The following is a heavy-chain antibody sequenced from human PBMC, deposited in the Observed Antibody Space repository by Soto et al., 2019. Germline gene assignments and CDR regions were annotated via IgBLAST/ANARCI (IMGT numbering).Heavy chain of an antibody. D-gene: IGHD2-8*01. CDR3: TTDPLLNTGKIMVYAISYYYYGMDV. CDR1: GFTFSNAW. CDR2: IKSKTDGGTT. J-gene: IGHJ6*02. Sequence: GGSLRLSCAASGFTFSNAWMNWVRQAPGKGLEWVGRIKSKTDGGTTDYAAPVKGRFTISRDDSKNTLYLQMNSLKTEDTAVYYCTTDPLLNTGKIMVYAISYYYYGMDVWGQGTTVTVSS. V-gene: IGHV3-15*07.